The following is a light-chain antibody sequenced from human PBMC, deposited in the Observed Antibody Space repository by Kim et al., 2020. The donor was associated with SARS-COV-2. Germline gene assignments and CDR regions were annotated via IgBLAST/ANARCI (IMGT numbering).Light chain of an antibody. Sequence: EIVMTQSPATLSVSPGERATLSCRASQSVSSNLAWYQQKPGQAPRLLIYGASTRATGIPARFTGSGSGTEFTLTISSLQSEDFAVYYCQQYNSWPPPFGQGTKLEI. CDR2: GAS. CDR1: QSVSSN. J-gene: IGKJ2*01. V-gene: IGKV3-15*01. CDR3: QQYNSWPPP.